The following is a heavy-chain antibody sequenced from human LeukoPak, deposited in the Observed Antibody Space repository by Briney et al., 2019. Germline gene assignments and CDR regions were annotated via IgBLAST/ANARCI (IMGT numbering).Heavy chain of an antibody. D-gene: IGHD2-2*02. J-gene: IGHJ5*02. V-gene: IGHV4-38-2*02. CDR3: ASTPDAPYCSSTSCYTFRFDP. CDR1: GYSIRSGYY. Sequence: PSETLSLTCTVLGYSIRSGYYWGWIRQPPGKWLEWIGSIYHRGSTDYNPSLKSRVTISVDTSKDQFSLKVSALTAPHTAVYYRASTPDAPYCSSTSCYTFRFDPWGQGTLVTVSS. CDR2: IYHRGST.